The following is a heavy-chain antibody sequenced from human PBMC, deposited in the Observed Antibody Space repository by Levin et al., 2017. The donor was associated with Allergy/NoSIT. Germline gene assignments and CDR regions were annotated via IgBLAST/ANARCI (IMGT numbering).Heavy chain of an antibody. D-gene: IGHD3-9*01. CDR1: GYSFTSYW. V-gene: IGHV5-10-1*01. CDR3: ARRRSGYYVSSGYAFDI. Sequence: GESLKISCKGSGYSFTSYWISWVRQMPGKGLEWMGRIDPSDSYTNYSPSFQGHVTISADKSISTAYLQWSSLKASDTAMYYCARRRSGYYVSSGYAFDIWGQGTMVTVSS. CDR2: IDPSDSYT. J-gene: IGHJ3*02.